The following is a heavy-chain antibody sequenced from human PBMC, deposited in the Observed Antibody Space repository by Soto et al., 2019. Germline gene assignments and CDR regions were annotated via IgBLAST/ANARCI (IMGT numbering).Heavy chain of an antibody. V-gene: IGHV3-9*01. J-gene: IGHJ6*02. Sequence: EVQLVESGGGLVQPGGSLRLSCAVSGFNFRKYAMHWVRQVPGKGLEWVAGFSLDTDRIDYADSVKGRFTTYIDYANDILYLQMNSLRTDDTALYYCGKDLVPGGLDVWGQGTTVIVS. D-gene: IGHD2-8*01. CDR2: FSLDTDRI. CDR1: GFNFRKYA. CDR3: GKDLVPGGLDV.